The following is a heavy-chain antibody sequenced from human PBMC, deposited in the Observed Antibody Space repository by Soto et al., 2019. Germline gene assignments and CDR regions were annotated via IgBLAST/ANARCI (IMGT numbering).Heavy chain of an antibody. CDR2: IYWNDDK. Sequence: QITLKESGPTLVRPTQTLTLTCTFSGFSLSTSGLGVGWIRQPPGKALAWLALIYWNDDKRYSPSLKARLTITKEPSKTQVVLTMTNMDPVDTATYYCAHRPSGWYLFDYWGQGTLVSASS. V-gene: IGHV2-5*01. CDR1: GFSLSTSGLG. J-gene: IGHJ4*02. D-gene: IGHD6-19*01. CDR3: AHRPSGWYLFDY.